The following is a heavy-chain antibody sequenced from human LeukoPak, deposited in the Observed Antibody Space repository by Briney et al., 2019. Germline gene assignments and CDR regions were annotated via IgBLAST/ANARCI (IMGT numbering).Heavy chain of an antibody. J-gene: IGHJ4*02. CDR2: ISGRGDTT. CDR3: AKTQRFFDC. CDR1: GFTFSNNC. V-gene: IGHV3-23*01. Sequence: GGSLRLSCAASGFTFSNNCMTWVRQAPGKGLEWVTGISGRGDTTYDAGSVKGRFTVSRDNSKNTLYLQMNRLRSEDTAVYYCAKTQRFFDCCGQGTLVTVSS.